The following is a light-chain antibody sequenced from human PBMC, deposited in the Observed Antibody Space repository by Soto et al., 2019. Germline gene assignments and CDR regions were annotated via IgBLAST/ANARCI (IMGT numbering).Light chain of an antibody. CDR1: ESLFGF. V-gene: IGKV3-15*01. CDR3: QSYNGWPGA. Sequence: EIVMTQSPATLSVSPGERVTLSCRASESLFGFLAWYQHKPGQAPRLLIYGVSTMATGVPARFSGSGSATDFTLTITSLQSDDSAVYYCQSYNGWPGAFGQGTKLEI. J-gene: IGKJ2*01. CDR2: GVS.